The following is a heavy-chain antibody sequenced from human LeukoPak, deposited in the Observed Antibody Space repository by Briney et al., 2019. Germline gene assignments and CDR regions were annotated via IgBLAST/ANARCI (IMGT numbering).Heavy chain of an antibody. CDR2: IKTDGVTT. CDR1: GFTLSNYW. CDR3: GGVFDY. Sequence: GGSLRLSCAASGFTLSNYWMHWVRQAPGKGLVWVSRIKTDGVTTNYADSVKGRFTISRDNAKNTLYLQMNSLRVDDTAVYYCGGVFDYWGQGVLVTVSS. J-gene: IGHJ4*02. V-gene: IGHV3-74*01.